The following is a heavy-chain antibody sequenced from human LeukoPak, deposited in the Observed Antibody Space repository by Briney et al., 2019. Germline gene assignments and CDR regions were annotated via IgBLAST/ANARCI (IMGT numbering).Heavy chain of an antibody. V-gene: IGHV1-8*02. J-gene: IGHJ4*02. Sequence: ASVKVSCKASGGTFSSYAISWVRQAPGQGLEWMGWMNPNSGNTGYAQKFQGRVTMTRNTSISTAYMELSSLRSEDTAVYYCAKRVGSGWGTGVFDYWGQGTLVTVSS. CDR2: MNPNSGNT. CDR1: GGTFSSYA. D-gene: IGHD6-19*01. CDR3: AKRVGSGWGTGVFDY.